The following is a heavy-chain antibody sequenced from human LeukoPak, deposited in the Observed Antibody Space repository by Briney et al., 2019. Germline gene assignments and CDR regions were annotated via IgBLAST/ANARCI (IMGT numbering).Heavy chain of an antibody. Sequence: SETLSLTCAVYGGSFSGYYWSWIRQPPGKGLEWIGEINHSGSTNYNPSLKSRVTISVDTSKNQFSLKLSSVTAADTAVFYCARRVSGYYDAFDIWDQGTMVTVSS. CDR1: GGSFSGYY. CDR3: ARRVSGYYDAFDI. CDR2: INHSGST. V-gene: IGHV4-34*01. J-gene: IGHJ3*02. D-gene: IGHD3-9*01.